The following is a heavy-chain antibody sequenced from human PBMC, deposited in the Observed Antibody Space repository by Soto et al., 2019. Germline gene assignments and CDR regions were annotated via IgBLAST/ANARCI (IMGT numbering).Heavy chain of an antibody. D-gene: IGHD1-26*01. V-gene: IGHV3-23*01. CDR1: GFTFSSYA. CDR3: AKDQSGSYPSYYFDY. J-gene: IGHJ4*02. CDR2: ISGSGGST. Sequence: GGSLRLSCAASGFTFSSYAMSWVRQAPGKGLEWVSTISGSGGSTYYPDSVKGRFTISRDNSKNTLYLQMSSLRAEDTAVYYCAKDQSGSYPSYYFDYWGQGTLVTVSS.